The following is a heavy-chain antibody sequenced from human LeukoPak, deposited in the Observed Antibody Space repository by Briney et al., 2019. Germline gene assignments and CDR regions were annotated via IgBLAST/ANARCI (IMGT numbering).Heavy chain of an antibody. CDR1: GFTFISYW. CDR3: ARHNPLWGY. V-gene: IGHV3-7*04. J-gene: IGHJ4*02. D-gene: IGHD1-14*01. CDR2: TKQDGSEK. Sequence: PGGSLRLSCVVSGFTFISYWMSWVRQAPGKGLEWVANTKQDGSEKYYVDSVKGRFTISRDNAKNSLYLQMNSLRAEDTALYYCARHNPLWGYWGQGTLVTVSS.